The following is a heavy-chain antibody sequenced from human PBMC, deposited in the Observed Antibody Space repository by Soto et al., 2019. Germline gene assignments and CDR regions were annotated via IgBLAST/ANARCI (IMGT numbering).Heavy chain of an antibody. V-gene: IGHV1-18*01. CDR3: ARGFSPLRYFDWLHSNSRWFDP. CDR1: GYTFTSYG. J-gene: IGHJ5*02. D-gene: IGHD3-9*01. CDR2: ISAYNGNT. Sequence: GASVKVSCKASGYTFTSYGISWVRQAPGQGLEWMGWISAYNGNTNYAQKLQGRVTMTTDTSTSTAYMELRSLRSDDTAVYYCARGFSPLRYFDWLHSNSRWFDPWGQGTLVTVSS.